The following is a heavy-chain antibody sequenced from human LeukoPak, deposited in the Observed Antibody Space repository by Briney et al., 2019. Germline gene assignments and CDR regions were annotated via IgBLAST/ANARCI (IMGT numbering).Heavy chain of an antibody. CDR1: GFTLGDYA. D-gene: IGHD3-10*01. CDR3: NRVTGDYYGSDEIYYFDY. V-gene: IGHV3-49*03. CDR2: IRSKAYGGTT. Sequence: GSLRLSCTASGFTLGDYAMSWFRQAPGKGLEWVGFIRSKAYGGTTVYAASVKGRFTISRDDSKSIAYLQMNSLKTEDTAVYYCNRVTGDYYGSDEIYYFDYWGQGTLVTVSS. J-gene: IGHJ4*02.